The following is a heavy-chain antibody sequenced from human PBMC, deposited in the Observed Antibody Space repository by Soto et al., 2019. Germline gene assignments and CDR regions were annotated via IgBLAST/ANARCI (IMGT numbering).Heavy chain of an antibody. CDR1: GGSISSSSYY. J-gene: IGHJ5*02. CDR2: IYYSGST. D-gene: IGHD2-15*01. CDR3: ARVSRDCSGGSCPYNWFDP. V-gene: IGHV4-39*01. Sequence: SETLSLTCTVSGGSISSSSYYWGWIRQPPGKGLEWIGSIYYSGSTYYNPSLKSRVTISVDMSKNQFSLKLSSVTAADTAVYYCARVSRDCSGGSCPYNWFDPWGQGTLVTVSS.